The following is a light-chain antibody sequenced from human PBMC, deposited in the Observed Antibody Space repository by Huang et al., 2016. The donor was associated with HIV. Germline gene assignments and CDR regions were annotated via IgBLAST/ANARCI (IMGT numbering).Light chain of an antibody. CDR3: QQASSLPWT. V-gene: IGKV1-39*01. CDR2: SAT. J-gene: IGKJ3*01. CDR1: QTIRHQ. Sequence: DIRMTQSPSSLSASLGARVTITCRASQTIRHQLNWYHQRVGKAPRLLIQSATNLYYGVSSKFRGSGSGTDFTLTINNVQMEDSGIYYCQQASSLPWTFGLGTKLDIK.